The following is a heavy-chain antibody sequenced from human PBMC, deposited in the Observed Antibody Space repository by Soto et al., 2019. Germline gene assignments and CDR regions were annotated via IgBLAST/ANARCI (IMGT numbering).Heavy chain of an antibody. J-gene: IGHJ6*02. CDR2: MNPNSGNT. D-gene: IGHD2-15*01. Sequence: ASVNVYCKASGYTFTSYDINWVLQATGQGLGWMGWMNPNSGNTGYAQKFQGRVTMTRNTSISTAYMELSSLRSEDTAVYYCAREGSIVVVVAATPGGMDVWGQGTTVTVSS. CDR3: AREGSIVVVVAATPGGMDV. CDR1: GYTFTSYD. V-gene: IGHV1-8*01.